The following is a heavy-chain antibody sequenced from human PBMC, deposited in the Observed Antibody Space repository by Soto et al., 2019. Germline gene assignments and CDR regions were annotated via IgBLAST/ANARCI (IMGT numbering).Heavy chain of an antibody. D-gene: IGHD3-22*01. CDR3: AGVVPGDYYDSSGHDAFDI. J-gene: IGHJ3*02. V-gene: IGHV1-2*04. Sequence: ASVKVSCKASGYTFTGYYMHWVRQAPGQGLEWMGWINPNSGGTNYAQKFQGWVTMTRDTSISTAYMELSRLRSDDTAVYYCAGVVPGDYYDSSGHDAFDIWGQGTMVTVSS. CDR2: INPNSGGT. CDR1: GYTFTGYY.